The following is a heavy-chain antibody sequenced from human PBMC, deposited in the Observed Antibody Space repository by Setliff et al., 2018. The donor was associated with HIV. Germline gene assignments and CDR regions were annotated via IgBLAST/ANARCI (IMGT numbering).Heavy chain of an antibody. V-gene: IGHV4-59*11. CDR2: TYYTGST. CDR1: GGSINSHH. CDR3: ARSPGFWYFDL. Sequence: PSETLSLTCTVSGGSINSHHWNWIRQPPGKELEWIGSTYYTGSTAYNPSLKSRVTISLDTSKTHFSLKPSSVTAADTAVYYCARSPGFWYFDLWGPGTQVTVSS. J-gene: IGHJ2*01.